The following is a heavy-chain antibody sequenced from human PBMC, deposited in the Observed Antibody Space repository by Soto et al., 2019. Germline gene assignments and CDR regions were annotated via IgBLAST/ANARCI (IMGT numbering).Heavy chain of an antibody. CDR1: GYKFTSYW. Sequence: PGESLKISCRTSGYKFTSYWIAWVRQMPDKGLEWMGIIFPSDSDTRYSPSFQGQVTISADRSTSTVFLQWASLKASDTAVYFCARKDKSGYFNWFDPWGQGTLVTVSS. CDR2: IFPSDSDT. D-gene: IGHD3-22*01. J-gene: IGHJ5*02. V-gene: IGHV5-51*01. CDR3: ARKDKSGYFNWFDP.